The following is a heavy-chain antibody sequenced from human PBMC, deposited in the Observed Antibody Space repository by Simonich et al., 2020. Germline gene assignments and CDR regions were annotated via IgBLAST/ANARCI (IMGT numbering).Heavy chain of an antibody. CDR1: GFSLSTSGVG. Sequence: QITLKESGPTLVKPTQTLTLTCTFSGFSLSTSGVGVGWIRQPPGKALEWLALIYWGYDKRYSPSLKSRLTITKDNSKNQVVLTMTNMDPVDTATYYCAHKLSGWFGERDAFDIWGQGTMVTVSS. D-gene: IGHD3-10*01. CDR3: AHKLSGWFGERDAFDI. J-gene: IGHJ3*02. V-gene: IGHV2-5*02. CDR2: IYWGYDK.